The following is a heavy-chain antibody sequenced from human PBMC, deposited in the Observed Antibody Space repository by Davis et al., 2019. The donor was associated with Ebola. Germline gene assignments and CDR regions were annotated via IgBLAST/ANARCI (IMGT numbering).Heavy chain of an antibody. J-gene: IGHJ4*02. CDR2: IYLGDSDT. CDR3: ARQGTTSWDS. D-gene: IGHD2-2*01. CDR1: GYTFDSYW. Sequence: GGSLRLSCKTSGYTFDSYWIGWVRQMPGKGLEWMGIIYLGDSDTRYSPSFQGQVTISVDKSTSTAYLQWSSLKASDTATYYCARQGTTSWDSWGQGTLVTVSS. V-gene: IGHV5-51*01.